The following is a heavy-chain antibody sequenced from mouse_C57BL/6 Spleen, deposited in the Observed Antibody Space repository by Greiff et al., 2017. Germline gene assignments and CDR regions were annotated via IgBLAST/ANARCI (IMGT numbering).Heavy chain of an antibody. CDR1: GFTFSSYA. D-gene: IGHD2-5*01. CDR2: ISAGGSYT. V-gene: IGHV5-4*01. J-gene: IGHJ2*01. CDR3: ARDRDYSNYFDY. Sequence: EVQVVESGGGLVKPGGSLKLSCAASGFTFSSYAMSWVRPTPDKRLEWVATISAGGSYTYYPDNVKGRFTISRDNAKNNLYLQMIHLKSEDTAKYDFARDRDYSNYFDYWGQGTTRTVSS.